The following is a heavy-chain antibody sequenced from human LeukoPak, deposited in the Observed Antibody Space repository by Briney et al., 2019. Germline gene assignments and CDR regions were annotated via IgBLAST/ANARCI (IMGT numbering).Heavy chain of an antibody. D-gene: IGHD2-15*01. CDR2: TSMMSKWYN. J-gene: IGHJ3*02. Sequence: SQTLSLTCAISGDSVSSNSTAWNWIRQSPSRGLEWLGRTSMMSKWYNDYAVSVKSRITINPDTSKNQFSLQLNSVTPEDTAVYYCARGDCSGGICYSDSAFDIWGQGTMVTVSS. CDR1: GDSVSSNSTA. V-gene: IGHV6-1*01. CDR3: ARGDCSGGICYSDSAFDI.